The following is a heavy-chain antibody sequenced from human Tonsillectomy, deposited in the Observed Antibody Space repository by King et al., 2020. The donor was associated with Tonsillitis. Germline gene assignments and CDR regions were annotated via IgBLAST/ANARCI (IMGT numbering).Heavy chain of an antibody. V-gene: IGHV3-48*01. CDR3: ARVPTEYYYDSSGPLDY. CDR1: GFTFSSYS. J-gene: IGHJ4*02. D-gene: IGHD3-22*01. Sequence: VQLVESGGGLVQPGGSLRLSCAASGFTFSSYSMSWVRLAPGKGREWGSYIVSSRSTIYYADFLKGRFTIPRDNVKNSLYLQMNSLRAEDTAVYYCARVPTEYYYDSSGPLDYWGQETLVTVSS. CDR2: IVSSRSTI.